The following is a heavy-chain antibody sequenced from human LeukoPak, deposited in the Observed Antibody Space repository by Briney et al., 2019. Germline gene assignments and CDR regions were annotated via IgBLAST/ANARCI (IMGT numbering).Heavy chain of an antibody. Sequence: QPGGSLRLSCTASGFTFSGYGMHWVRQAPGKGLEWVAVISYDGNNKYYADSVKGRFTISRDNSKNTLYLQMNSLRAEDTAVYFCAKGQRLYCSSGSCFDWFDPWGQGTLVTVSS. CDR3: AKGQRLYCSSGSCFDWFDP. V-gene: IGHV3-30*18. CDR2: ISYDGNNK. D-gene: IGHD2-15*01. J-gene: IGHJ5*02. CDR1: GFTFSGYG.